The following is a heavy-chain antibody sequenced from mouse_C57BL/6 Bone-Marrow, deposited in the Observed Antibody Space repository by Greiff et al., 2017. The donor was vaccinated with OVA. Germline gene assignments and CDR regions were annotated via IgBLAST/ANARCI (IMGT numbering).Heavy chain of an antibody. CDR3: APVVLSADWYFDV. CDR1: GFNIKDYY. J-gene: IGHJ1*03. D-gene: IGHD1-1*01. Sequence: VQLKESGAELVKPGASVKLSCTASGFNIKDYYMHWVKQRTEQGLEWIGRIDPDDGETNYAQKFKGKATITADTASNTAYLQLSSLTSEDTDVYNGAPVVLSADWYFDVWGTGTTVTVSA. CDR2: IDPDDGET. V-gene: IGHV14-2*01.